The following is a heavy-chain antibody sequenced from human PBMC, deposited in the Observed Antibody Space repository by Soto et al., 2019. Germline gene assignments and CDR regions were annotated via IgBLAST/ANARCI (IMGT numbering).Heavy chain of an antibody. Sequence: VKVACTASGGPFISYASIWVRQAPGQGLEWMGGIIPIFGTANYAQKFQGRVTITADESTSTAYMGLSSLRSEDTAVYYCAGSPYSSNWFDHWGQGTLVTV. J-gene: IGHJ5*02. V-gene: IGHV1-69*01. CDR2: IIPIFGTA. CDR1: GGPFISYA. CDR3: AGSPYSSNWFDH. D-gene: IGHD6-13*01.